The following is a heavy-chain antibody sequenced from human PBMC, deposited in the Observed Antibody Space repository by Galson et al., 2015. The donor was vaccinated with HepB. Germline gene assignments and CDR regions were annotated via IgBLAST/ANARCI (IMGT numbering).Heavy chain of an antibody. V-gene: IGHV2-5*02. CDR1: GLSLSTTGMG. CDR3: AHKPPDFWGNYYVFDY. J-gene: IGHJ4*02. CDR2: IYRDDDK. Sequence: PALVKPTQTLTLTCTFSGLSLSTTGMGVGWIRQPPGKALEWLALIYRDDDKRYSPSPKTRLTITKDSSKNQVVLTMTNMDPVDTATYYCAHKPPDFWGNYYVFDYWGQGTLVTVSS. D-gene: IGHD3-3*01.